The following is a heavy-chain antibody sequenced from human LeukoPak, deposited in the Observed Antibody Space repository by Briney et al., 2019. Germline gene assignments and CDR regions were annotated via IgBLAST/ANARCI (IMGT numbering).Heavy chain of an antibody. CDR3: ARVYCSGGSCYQTVYYFDY. CDR2: INWEESST. CDR1: GFPFSSYW. V-gene: IGHV3-74*01. Sequence: GGSLRLSCGASGFPFSSYWMHWVRQAPGRGLVWVSRINWEESSTRYAASVKGRFTISRGNAKNTLYLQMNSLRAEDTAVYYCARVYCSGGSCYQTVYYFDYWGQGTLVTVSS. D-gene: IGHD2-15*01. J-gene: IGHJ4*02.